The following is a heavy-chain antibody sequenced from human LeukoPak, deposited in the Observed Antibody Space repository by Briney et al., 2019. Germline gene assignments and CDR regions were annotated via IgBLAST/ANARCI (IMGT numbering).Heavy chain of an antibody. CDR3: ARPCIAAAATSYYSDY. Sequence: SETLSLTCALSGGSICSSSYSWAGIRQPPGKGLEWIGSIYYSGSTYYNPSLKSRVTISVDTSKNQFSLKLSSVTAADTAVYYCARPCIAAAATSYYSDYWGQGTLVTVSS. V-gene: IGHV4-39*01. J-gene: IGHJ4*02. CDR1: GGSICSSSYS. CDR2: IYYSGST. D-gene: IGHD6-13*01.